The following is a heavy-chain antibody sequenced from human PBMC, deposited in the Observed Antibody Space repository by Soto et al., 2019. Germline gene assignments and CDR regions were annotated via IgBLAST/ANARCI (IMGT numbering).Heavy chain of an antibody. CDR1: GYTFTSYA. Sequence: ASVKVSCKASGYTFTSYAMHWVRQAPGQRLEWMGWINAGNGNTKYPQKFQGRVTITRDTSASTAYMELSSLRSEDTAVYYCARCLWFGELLFDYWGQGTLVTVSS. J-gene: IGHJ4*02. D-gene: IGHD3-10*01. V-gene: IGHV1-3*01. CDR2: INAGNGNT. CDR3: ARCLWFGELLFDY.